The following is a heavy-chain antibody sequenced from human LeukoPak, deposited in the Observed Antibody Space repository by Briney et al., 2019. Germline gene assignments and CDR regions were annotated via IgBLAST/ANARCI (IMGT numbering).Heavy chain of an antibody. CDR3: ARVGKDIVVVPAASSYWYFDL. D-gene: IGHD2-2*01. V-gene: IGHV3-66*02. CDR2: IYSGGST. J-gene: IGHJ2*01. Sequence: GGSLRLSCAASGFTVSSNYMSWVRQAPGKGLERVSVIYSGGSTYYADSVKGRFTISRDNSKNTLYLQMNSLRAEDTAVYYCARVGKDIVVVPAASSYWYFDLWGRGTLVTVSS. CDR1: GFTVSSNY.